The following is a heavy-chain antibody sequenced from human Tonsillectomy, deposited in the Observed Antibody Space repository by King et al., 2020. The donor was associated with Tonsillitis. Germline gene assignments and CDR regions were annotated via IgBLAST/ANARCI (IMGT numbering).Heavy chain of an antibody. V-gene: IGHV3-21*01. D-gene: IGHD6-13*01. Sequence: VQLVESGGGLVKPGGSLRLSCAASGFTFSSYSMNWVRQAPGKGLEWVSYISSSSNYIYYADSVKGRFTISRDNAKNSLYLQMNSLRAGDTAVYYCARLTVEYRSGWYYGGFEYWGQGTLVTVSS. CDR2: ISSSSNYI. J-gene: IGHJ4*02. CDR1: GFTFSSYS. CDR3: ARLTVEYRSGWYYGGFEY.